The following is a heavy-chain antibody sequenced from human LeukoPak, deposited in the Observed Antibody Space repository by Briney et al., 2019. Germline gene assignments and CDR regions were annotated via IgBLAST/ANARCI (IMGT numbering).Heavy chain of an antibody. Sequence: GGSLRLSCAASGFTVTSYSMNWVRQAPGKGLEWVSSISSSRNYIYYADSVKGRFTISRDNAKNSLYLQMNSLRAEDTAVYYCARDPSGVVPAAMSDYWGQGTLVTVSS. CDR2: ISSSRNYI. CDR1: GFTVTSYS. J-gene: IGHJ4*02. CDR3: ARDPSGVVPAAMSDY. D-gene: IGHD2-2*01. V-gene: IGHV3-21*01.